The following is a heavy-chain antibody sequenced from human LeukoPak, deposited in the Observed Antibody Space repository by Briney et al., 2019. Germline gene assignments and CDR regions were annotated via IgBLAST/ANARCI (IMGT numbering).Heavy chain of an antibody. J-gene: IGHJ3*02. CDR3: ARDRASSSWDDAFDI. V-gene: IGHV4-61*02. D-gene: IGHD6-13*01. CDR1: GGSISSGSYY. CDR2: IYTSGNT. Sequence: PSQTLSLTCTVSGGSISSGSYYWSWIRQPAGKGLEWIGRIYTSGNTNYNPSLKSRVTISADTSKNHFSLKLSSVTAADTAVYYCARDRASSSWDDAFDIWGQGTMVTVSS.